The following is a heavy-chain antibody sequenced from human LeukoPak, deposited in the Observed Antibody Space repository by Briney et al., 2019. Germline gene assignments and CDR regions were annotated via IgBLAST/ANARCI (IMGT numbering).Heavy chain of an antibody. CDR2: ISDDGSNK. D-gene: IGHD3-10*01. CDR1: GFTFSSYA. V-gene: IGHV3-30-3*01. J-gene: IGHJ4*02. Sequence: GGSLRLSCATSGFTFSSYAMHWVRQAPGKGLEWVAIISDDGSNKYYADSVKGRFTISRDNSKNTLYLQMNSLRAEDTAVYYCATPKGGSGSHRAPLEYWGQGTLVTVST. CDR3: ATPKGGSGSHRAPLEY.